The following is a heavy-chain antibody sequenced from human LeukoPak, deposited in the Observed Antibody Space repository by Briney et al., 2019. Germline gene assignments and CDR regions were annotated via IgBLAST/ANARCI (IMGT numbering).Heavy chain of an antibody. D-gene: IGHD3-3*01. V-gene: IGHV3-23*01. J-gene: IGHJ4*02. Sequence: GGSLRLSCAASGFTFSSYAMSWVRQAPGKGLEWVSAISGSGGSTYYADSVKGRFTISRDNSKNTLYLQMNSLRAEDTAVYYCAKDLTIFGVITPNHNYWGQGTLVTVSS. CDR3: AKDLTIFGVITPNHNY. CDR1: GFTFSSYA. CDR2: ISGSGGST.